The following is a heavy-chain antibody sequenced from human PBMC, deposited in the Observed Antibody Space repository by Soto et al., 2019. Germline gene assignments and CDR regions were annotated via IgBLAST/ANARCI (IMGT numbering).Heavy chain of an antibody. CDR1: GFTFSSYG. CDR2: ISYEGSNK. Sequence: PGGSLRLSCAASGFTFSSYGMHWVRQAPGKGLEWVAVISYEGSNKYYADSVKGRFTISRDNSQNTLYLQMNSLRAEDTAVYYCAKEADISGYHPDSWGQGTQVTVSS. V-gene: IGHV3-30*18. J-gene: IGHJ5*01. D-gene: IGHD3-22*01. CDR3: AKEADISGYHPDS.